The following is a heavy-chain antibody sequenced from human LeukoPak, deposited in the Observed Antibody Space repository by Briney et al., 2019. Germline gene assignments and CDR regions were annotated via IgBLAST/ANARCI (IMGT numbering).Heavy chain of an antibody. Sequence: GESLKISCKGSGYSFTSYWIGWVRQMPGKRLEWMGIIYPGDSDTRYSPSFQGQVTISADKSISTAYLQWSSLKASDTAMYYCARFYAGDSSGYYYLDYWGQGTLVTVSS. CDR1: GYSFTSYW. J-gene: IGHJ4*02. V-gene: IGHV5-51*01. CDR2: IYPGDSDT. CDR3: ARFYAGDSSGYYYLDY. D-gene: IGHD3-22*01.